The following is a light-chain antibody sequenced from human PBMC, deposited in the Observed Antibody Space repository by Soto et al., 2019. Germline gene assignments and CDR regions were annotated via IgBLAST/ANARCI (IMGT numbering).Light chain of an antibody. CDR2: DAT. CDR1: QGIRND. Sequence: DIQMTQSPSSLSASVGDRVTITCRASQGIRNDLAWYQQKPGKAPKRLIYDATSLQSGVPSRFSGSGSGTEFTLTLSSLQPEDFATYYCLQHNNYPPITFGQGTRLAIK. V-gene: IGKV1-17*01. J-gene: IGKJ5*01. CDR3: LQHNNYPPIT.